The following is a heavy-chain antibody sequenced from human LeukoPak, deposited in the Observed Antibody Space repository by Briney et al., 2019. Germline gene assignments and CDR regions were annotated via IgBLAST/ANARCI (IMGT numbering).Heavy chain of an antibody. Sequence: PGGSLRLSCAASGFTFSDYYMSWIRQAPGKGLEWVSYISSSDSTIYYADSVKGRFTISRDNAKNSLYLQMNSLRAEDTAVCYCARVRRPMHDAFDIWGQGTMVTVSS. J-gene: IGHJ3*02. CDR3: ARVRRPMHDAFDI. CDR2: ISSSDSTI. V-gene: IGHV3-11*04. CDR1: GFTFSDYY. D-gene: IGHD4-17*01.